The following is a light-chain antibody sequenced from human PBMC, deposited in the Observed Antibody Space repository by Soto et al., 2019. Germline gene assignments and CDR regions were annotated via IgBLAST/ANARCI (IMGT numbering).Light chain of an antibody. Sequence: DIQMTQSPSSLSASVGDRVTITCQASQEISNFLNWYQQKPGKAPKLLIYDASNLETGVPSRFSGSGSGTDFTVTIISLKNEDIATYYCQQYINVPPTFGGGTKVEIK. CDR2: DAS. CDR3: QQYINVPPT. V-gene: IGKV1-33*01. CDR1: QEISNF. J-gene: IGKJ4*01.